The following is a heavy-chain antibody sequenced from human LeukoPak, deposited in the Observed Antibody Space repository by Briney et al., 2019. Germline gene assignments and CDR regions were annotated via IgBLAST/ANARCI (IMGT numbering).Heavy chain of an antibody. CDR2: IYSGGST. Sequence: GGSLRLSCAASGFTFSSYAMSWVRQAPGKGLEWVSVIYSGGSTYYADSVKGQFTISRDNSKNTLYLQMNSLRAEDTAVYYCARDPYWGQGTLVTVSS. CDR3: ARDPY. V-gene: IGHV3-53*01. CDR1: GFTFSSYA. J-gene: IGHJ4*02.